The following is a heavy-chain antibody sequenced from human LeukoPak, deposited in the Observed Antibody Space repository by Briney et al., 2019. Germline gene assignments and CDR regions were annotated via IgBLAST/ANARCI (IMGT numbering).Heavy chain of an antibody. CDR2: ISYDGSNK. Sequence: GGSLRLSCAASGFTFSSYGMHWVRQAPGKGLEWVAVISYDGSNKYYADSVKGRFTISRDNSKNTLYLQMNSLRAEDTAVYYCASSFSYGSGSYYTAPFDYWGQGTLVTVSS. CDR3: ASSFSYGSGSYYTAPFDY. D-gene: IGHD3-10*01. CDR1: GFTFSSYG. J-gene: IGHJ4*02. V-gene: IGHV3-30*03.